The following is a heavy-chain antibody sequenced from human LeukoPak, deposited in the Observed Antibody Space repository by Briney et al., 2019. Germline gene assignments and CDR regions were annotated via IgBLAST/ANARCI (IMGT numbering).Heavy chain of an antibody. D-gene: IGHD3-22*01. V-gene: IGHV3-23*01. CDR1: GFTFSSYA. CDR3: AKKGASGYYRDAFDI. J-gene: IGHJ3*02. Sequence: PGGSLRLSCAASGFTFSSYAMSWVRQAPGKGLEWVSAISGSGGSTYYADSVKGRFTISRDNSKNTLYLQMNSLKAEDTAVYYCAKKGASGYYRDAFDIWGQGTMVTVSS. CDR2: ISGSGGST.